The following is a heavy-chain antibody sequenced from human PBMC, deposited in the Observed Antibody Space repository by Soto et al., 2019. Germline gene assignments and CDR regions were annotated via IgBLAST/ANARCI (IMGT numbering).Heavy chain of an antibody. CDR2: IDPSDSQT. CDR1: GYSFAGYW. V-gene: IGHV5-10-1*01. Sequence: GESLKISCKGSGYSFAGYWITWVRQKPGKGLEWMGRIDPSDSQTNYSPSFRGHVTISVTKSITTVFLQWSSLRASDTAMYYCARQIYDSDTGPNFQYYFDSWGQGTPVTVSS. CDR3: ARQIYDSDTGPNFQYYFDS. J-gene: IGHJ4*02. D-gene: IGHD3-22*01.